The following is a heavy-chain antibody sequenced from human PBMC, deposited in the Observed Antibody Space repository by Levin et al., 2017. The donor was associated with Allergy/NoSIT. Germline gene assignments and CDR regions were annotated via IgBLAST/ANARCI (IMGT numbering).Heavy chain of an antibody. CDR2: IRSKAYGGTT. Sequence: QAGGSLRLSCTASGFTFGDYIMSWFRQAPGKGLEWVGFIRSKAYGGTTEYAASVKGRFIMSRDDSINIAYLQMNSLKTEDTAVYYCTRAPAGWGIYFDYWGQGTLVTVSS. D-gene: IGHD3-10*01. CDR3: TRAPAGWGIYFDY. CDR1: GFTFGDYI. V-gene: IGHV3-49*03. J-gene: IGHJ4*02.